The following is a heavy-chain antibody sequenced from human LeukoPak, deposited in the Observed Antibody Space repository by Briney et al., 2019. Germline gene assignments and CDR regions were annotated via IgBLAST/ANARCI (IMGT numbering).Heavy chain of an antibody. CDR2: IWYGGSNK. J-gene: IGHJ4*02. CDR1: GFTFSSYG. D-gene: IGHD6-19*01. V-gene: IGHV3-33*01. CDR3: ARRNSGWYGPDY. Sequence: GGSLRLSCAVSGFTFSSYGMHWVRQAPGKGLEWVAVIWYGGSNKEYADSVKGRFTIARDNSKKTLYLQMNSLRAEDTAVYYCARRNSGWYGPDYWGQGTLVTVSS.